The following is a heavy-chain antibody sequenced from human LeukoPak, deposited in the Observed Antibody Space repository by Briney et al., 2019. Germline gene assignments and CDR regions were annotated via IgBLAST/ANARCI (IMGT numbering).Heavy chain of an antibody. CDR1: GFTFDDYG. Sequence: GGSLRLSCAASGFTFDDYGMSWVRQAPGKGLEWVANIKHDGRERYYVDSVKGRFTISRDTAKNSLYLQMKSLRAEDTAVYYCARENDGHFDYWGQGTLVTVSS. D-gene: IGHD5-24*01. V-gene: IGHV3-7*01. CDR3: ARENDGHFDY. J-gene: IGHJ4*02. CDR2: IKHDGRER.